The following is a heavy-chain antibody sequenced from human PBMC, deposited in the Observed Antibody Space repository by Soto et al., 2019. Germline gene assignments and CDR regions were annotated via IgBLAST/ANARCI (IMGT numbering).Heavy chain of an antibody. J-gene: IGHJ4*02. D-gene: IGHD3-22*01. CDR3: ARHGVDYYGSSGSLDY. V-gene: IGHV5-51*01. CDR1: AYSLTSNW. CDR2: IYLGDSDT. Sequence: PGESLKISCQGSAYSLTSNWIAWVRQMPGKGLEWMGSIYLGDSDTRYSPSFQGQVTISADKSISTAYLRWSSLKASDTAMYYCARHGVDYYGSSGSLDYWGQGTLVTVSS.